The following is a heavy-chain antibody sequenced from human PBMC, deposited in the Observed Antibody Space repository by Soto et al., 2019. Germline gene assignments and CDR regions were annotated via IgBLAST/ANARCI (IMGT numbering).Heavy chain of an antibody. J-gene: IGHJ4*02. D-gene: IGHD3-10*01. V-gene: IGHV4-30-2*01. CDR1: GGSISSGGYS. CDR2: IYHSGST. CDR3: ASYYGSGSYYIDY. Sequence: SETLSLTCAVSGGSISSGGYSWSWIRQPPGKGLEWIGYIYHSGSTYYNPSLKSRVTISVDRSKNQFSLKLSSVTAADTAVYYCASYYGSGSYYIDYWGQGTLVTVSS.